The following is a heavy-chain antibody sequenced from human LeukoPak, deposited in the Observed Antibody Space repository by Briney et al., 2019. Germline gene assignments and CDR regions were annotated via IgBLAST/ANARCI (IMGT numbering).Heavy chain of an antibody. CDR3: ARGSYGSGSHYPGEDYFDY. Sequence: PGGSLRLSCAASGFTFSSYWMSWVRQAPGKGLEWVANIKQDGSEKYYVDSVKGRFTISRDNAKNSLYLQMNSLRAEDTAVYYCARGSYGSGSHYPGEDYFDYWGQGTLVTVSS. CDR1: GFTFSSYW. CDR2: IKQDGSEK. D-gene: IGHD3-10*01. J-gene: IGHJ4*02. V-gene: IGHV3-7*01.